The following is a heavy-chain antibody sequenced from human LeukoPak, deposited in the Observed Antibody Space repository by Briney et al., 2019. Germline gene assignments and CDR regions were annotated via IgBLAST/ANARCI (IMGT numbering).Heavy chain of an antibody. D-gene: IGHD3-10*01. J-gene: IGHJ4*02. V-gene: IGHV2-5*02. Sequence: SGPTLVKPTQTLTLTCTFSGFSLSTRGVGVGWIRQPPGKALEWLALIYWDDGKRYSPSLKSRLTITKDTSKNQVVLTMTNMDPVDTATYYCAHSVLWFGGDPRYYFDYWGQGTLVTVSS. CDR2: IYWDDGK. CDR1: GFSLSTRGVG. CDR3: AHSVLWFGGDPRYYFDY.